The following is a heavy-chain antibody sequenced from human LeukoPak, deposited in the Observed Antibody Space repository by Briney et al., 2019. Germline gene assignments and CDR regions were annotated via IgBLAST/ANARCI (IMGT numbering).Heavy chain of an antibody. J-gene: IGHJ4*02. Sequence: PGGSLRLSCAASGFTFSSYEMNWVRQAPGKGLEWVSYISSSGSTIYYADSVKGRFTISRDNSKNTLSLQMNSLRAEDTAVYYCAKVGNWKYGHHDYWGQGTLVTVSS. D-gene: IGHD1-7*01. V-gene: IGHV3-48*03. CDR3: AKVGNWKYGHHDY. CDR1: GFTFSSYE. CDR2: ISSSGSTI.